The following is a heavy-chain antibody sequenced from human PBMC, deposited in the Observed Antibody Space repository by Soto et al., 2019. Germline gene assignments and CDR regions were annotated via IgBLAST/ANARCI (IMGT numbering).Heavy chain of an antibody. CDR2: ISDSGSLT. CDR1: GFAFSSHP. CDR3: ARRTFGSSRPFDI. Sequence: GSLRLSCAASGFAFSSHPMSWVRQAPEKGLEWVAGISDSGSLTYNADSVRGRFTISRDNSKNTLYLQMNSLRAEDTAVYYCARRTFGSSRPFDIWGQGTMVTVSS. J-gene: IGHJ3*02. D-gene: IGHD6-6*01. V-gene: IGHV3-23*01.